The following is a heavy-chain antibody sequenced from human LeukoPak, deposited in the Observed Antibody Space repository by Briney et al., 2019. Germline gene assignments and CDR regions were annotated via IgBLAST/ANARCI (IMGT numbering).Heavy chain of an antibody. Sequence: GASVKVSCKASGYTFTSYGISWVRQAPGQGLEWMGWISAYNGNTNYAQKLQGRVTMTTDTSTSTAYMELRSLRSDDTAVYYCARAVKVPLSEVATRGIYYMDVWGKGTTVTVSS. CDR1: GYTFTSYG. CDR2: ISAYNGNT. CDR3: ARAVKVPLSEVATRGIYYMDV. V-gene: IGHV1-18*01. D-gene: IGHD5-12*01. J-gene: IGHJ6*03.